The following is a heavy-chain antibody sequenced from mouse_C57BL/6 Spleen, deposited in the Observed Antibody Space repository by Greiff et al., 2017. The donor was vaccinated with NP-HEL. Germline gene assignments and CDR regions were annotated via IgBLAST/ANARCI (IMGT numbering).Heavy chain of an antibody. CDR3: TSGYRPAMDY. D-gene: IGHD2-14*01. J-gene: IGHJ4*01. CDR1: GYTFTDYE. CDR2: IDPETGGT. V-gene: IGHV1-15*01. Sequence: VQLQQSGAELVRPGASVTLSCKASGYTFTDYEMHWVKQTPVHGLEWIGAIDPETGGTAYNQKFKGKAILTADKSSSTAYMELRSLTSEDSAVYYCTSGYRPAMDYWGQGTSVTVSS.